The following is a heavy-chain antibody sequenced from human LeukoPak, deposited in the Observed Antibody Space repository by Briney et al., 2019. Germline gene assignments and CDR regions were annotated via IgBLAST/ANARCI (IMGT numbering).Heavy chain of an antibody. CDR3: ARFTYATRPSDV. D-gene: IGHD6-6*01. J-gene: IGHJ6*04. V-gene: IGHV4-4*09. CDR2: IHSSGGT. CDR1: GGSISGYY. Sequence: SETLSLTCSVSGGSISGYYWGWIRQPPGQTLEWIGYIHSSGGTNYNPPLQSRVTMSVDTSMNQFSLRLSSVTAADTAVYYCARFTYATRPSDVWGKGTTVTVSS.